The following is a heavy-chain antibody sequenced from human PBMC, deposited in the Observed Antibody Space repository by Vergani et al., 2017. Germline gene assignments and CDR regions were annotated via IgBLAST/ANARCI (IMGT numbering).Heavy chain of an antibody. Sequence: QITLKESGPTLVKPTQTLTLTCTFSGFSLSTSGVGVGWIRQPPGKALEWLALIYWDDDKRYSPSLKSRLTITKDTSKNQLVLTMTNMDPVDTATYYCAHSSPGIAAAGIPPPDAFDIWGQGTMVTVSS. CDR1: GFSLSTSGVG. V-gene: IGHV2-5*02. D-gene: IGHD6-13*01. J-gene: IGHJ3*02. CDR2: IYWDDDK. CDR3: AHSSPGIAAAGIPPPDAFDI.